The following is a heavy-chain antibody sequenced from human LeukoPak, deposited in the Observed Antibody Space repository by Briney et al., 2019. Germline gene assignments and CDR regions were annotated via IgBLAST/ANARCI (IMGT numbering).Heavy chain of an antibody. CDR3: ARDVLLDCSSTSCYILHYFDY. Sequence: GASVKVSCKASGGTFSNYAISWVRQAPGQGLEWMGGIIPTFGTANYAQKFQGRVTITADESTSTAYMELSSLRSEDTAVYYCARDVLLDCSSTSCYILHYFDYWGQGTLVTVSS. D-gene: IGHD2-2*02. CDR1: GGTFSNYA. CDR2: IIPTFGTA. V-gene: IGHV1-69*13. J-gene: IGHJ4*02.